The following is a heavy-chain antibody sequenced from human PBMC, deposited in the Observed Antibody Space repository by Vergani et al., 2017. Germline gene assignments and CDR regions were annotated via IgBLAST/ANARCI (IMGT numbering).Heavy chain of an antibody. CDR1: GFTFSTFN. J-gene: IGHJ4*02. D-gene: IGHD5-12*01. CDR2: ISSDGKST. CDR3: ARALVATPFDY. Sequence: LESGGGLVQPGGSIRLSCFGSGFTFSTFNMHWVRQIPGKGLEYISGISSDGKSTNYAKSVKGRFIVTRDNSKNSLHLQMGNLRVEDTGIYYCARALVATPFDYWGQGTLVTVSS. V-gene: IGHV3-64*01.